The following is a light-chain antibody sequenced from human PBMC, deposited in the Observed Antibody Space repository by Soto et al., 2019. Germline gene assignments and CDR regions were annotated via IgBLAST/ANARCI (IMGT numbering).Light chain of an antibody. Sequence: QLVLTQSPSASASLGASVKLTCTLSSGHSSYAIAWHQQQQEKGPRYWMKLNSDGSHSKGDGLPYRFSGSSSGAERYLTISSLQSEDEADYYCQTWGNGIRVFGGGTKLTVL. J-gene: IGLJ2*01. CDR2: LNSDGSH. CDR3: QTWGNGIRV. CDR1: SGHSSYA. V-gene: IGLV4-69*01.